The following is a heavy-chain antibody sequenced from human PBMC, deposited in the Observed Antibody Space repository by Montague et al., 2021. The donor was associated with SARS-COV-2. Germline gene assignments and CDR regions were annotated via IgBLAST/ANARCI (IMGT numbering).Heavy chain of an antibody. CDR2: VIQSGTT. CDR3: ARGGRAVVVPGSGPAVRAFDI. Sequence: SETLSLTCAISGGSFSNYYWCWFRQPPGKGLEGFGDVIQSGTTIYNPSAKSGVTISEDESKNQVYLRLNTVTAADTAVYYCARGGRAVVVPGSGPAVRAFDIWGQGTMVTVSS. D-gene: IGHD2-2*01. CDR1: GGSFSNYY. V-gene: IGHV4-34*01. J-gene: IGHJ3*02.